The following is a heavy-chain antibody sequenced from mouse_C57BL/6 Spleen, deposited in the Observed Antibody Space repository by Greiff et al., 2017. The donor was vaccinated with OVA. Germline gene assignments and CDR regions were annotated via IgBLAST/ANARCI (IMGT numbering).Heavy chain of an antibody. J-gene: IGHJ4*01. V-gene: IGHV5-9-1*02. Sequence: EVMLVESGEGLVKPGGSLKLSCAASGFTFSSYAMSWVRQTPEKRLEWVAYISSGGDYIYYADTVKGRFTISRDNARNTLYLQMSILKSEDTAMYYCTRSAYYSKFYAMDYWGQGTSVTVSS. CDR2: ISSGGDYI. CDR1: GFTFSSYA. CDR3: TRSAYYSKFYAMDY. D-gene: IGHD2-5*01.